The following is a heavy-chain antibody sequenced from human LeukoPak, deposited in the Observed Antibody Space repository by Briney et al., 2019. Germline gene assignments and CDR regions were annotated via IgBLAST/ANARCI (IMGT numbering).Heavy chain of an antibody. Sequence: GESLKISCKGSGYTFSTYWIAWVRQMPGKGLEWMGIIYPGDSNTKYSPSFQGQVTISADKSISTAYLQWSSLKASDSAMYYCARRVYGSGTYYNAPDYYYYYMDVWGKGTTVTVSS. D-gene: IGHD3-10*01. CDR2: IYPGDSNT. CDR1: GYTFSTYW. CDR3: ARRVYGSGTYYNAPDYYYYYMDV. J-gene: IGHJ6*03. V-gene: IGHV5-51*01.